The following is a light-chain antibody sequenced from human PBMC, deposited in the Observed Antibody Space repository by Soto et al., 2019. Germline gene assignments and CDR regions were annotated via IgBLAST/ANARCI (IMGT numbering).Light chain of an antibody. CDR3: QQYNNWPQT. CDR2: GAS. Sequence: EIVLTHSPGTLSLSPGERATHSCRASQSVSSSYLAWYQQKPGQAPRLLIYGASSRATGIPDRFSGSGSGTDFTLTISGLQSEDFAVYYCQQYNNWPQTFGQGTKV. CDR1: QSVSSSY. V-gene: IGKV3-20*01. J-gene: IGKJ1*01.